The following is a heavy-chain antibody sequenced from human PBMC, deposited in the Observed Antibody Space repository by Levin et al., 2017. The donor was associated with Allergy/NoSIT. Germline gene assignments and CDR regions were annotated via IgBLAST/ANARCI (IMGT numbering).Heavy chain of an antibody. V-gene: IGHV1-3*01. Sequence: ASVKFSCKSSGYSFTSHAMHWMRQAPGQRLEWMGWIKPANGNTKYSEKFQGRVTITSDTSATTTYMELTSLTSEDTAVYYCAKYCSATSCYTFDVWGQGTMVTVSS. J-gene: IGHJ3*01. CDR1: GYSFTSHA. CDR2: IKPANGNT. D-gene: IGHD2-2*02. CDR3: AKYCSATSCYTFDV.